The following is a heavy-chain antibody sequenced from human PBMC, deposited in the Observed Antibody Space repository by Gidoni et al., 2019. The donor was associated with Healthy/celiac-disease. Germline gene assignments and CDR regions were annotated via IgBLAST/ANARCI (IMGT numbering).Heavy chain of an antibody. J-gene: IGHJ6*02. CDR3: ARLGGYGSGSYFVDYGMDV. D-gene: IGHD3-10*01. Sequence: EVQLVQSGAEAKKPGESLKISCKGSGYSFTSYWNGWVRQMPGQGLEWMGIIYPGDSDTRYSPSFQGQVTISADKSISTAYLQWSSLKASDTAMYYCARLGGYGSGSYFVDYGMDVWGQGTTVTVSS. CDR1: GYSFTSYW. CDR2: IYPGDSDT. V-gene: IGHV5-51*03.